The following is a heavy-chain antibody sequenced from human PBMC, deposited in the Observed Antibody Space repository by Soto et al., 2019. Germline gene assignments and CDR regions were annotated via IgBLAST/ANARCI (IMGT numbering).Heavy chain of an antibody. D-gene: IGHD6-13*01. CDR3: ARGRPLRTQQLPRDSVDH. Sequence: GGSLRLSCAASGFTFTNYEMSWVRQAPGKGLEWVSTISGAGRSYYADSVKGRFTSSRDNSKTTVYLQKNTLRAEDTAVYYCARGRPLRTQQLPRDSVDHWGQGDLVTVSS. CDR1: GFTFTNYE. CDR2: ISGAGRS. V-gene: IGHV3-23*01. J-gene: IGHJ1*01.